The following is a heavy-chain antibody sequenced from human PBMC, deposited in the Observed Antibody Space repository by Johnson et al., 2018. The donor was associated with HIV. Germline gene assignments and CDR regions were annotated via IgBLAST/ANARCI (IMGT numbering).Heavy chain of an antibody. CDR3: AKPAAAARDAFDI. CDR2: IYSGGST. V-gene: IGHV3-66*04. CDR1: GFTVSSNY. Sequence: EVQLVESGGGLVQPGGSLRLSCAASGFTVSSNYMSWVRQAPGKGLEWVSVIYSGGSTYYADSVKGRFTISRDNSKNTLYLQMNSLRAEDTAVYYCAKPAAAARDAFDIWGQGTMVTVSS. J-gene: IGHJ3*02. D-gene: IGHD6-13*01.